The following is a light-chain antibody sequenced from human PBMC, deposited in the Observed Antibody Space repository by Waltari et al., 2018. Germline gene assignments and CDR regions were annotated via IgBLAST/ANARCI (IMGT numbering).Light chain of an antibody. CDR2: DVT. CDR1: SSDLGAYDF. CDR3: SSYTSTSSLVV. V-gene: IGLV2-14*03. Sequence: QSALSQPASVSGYPGQSITISCTGASSDLGAYDFVSWYQQHPGKGPKLLIYDVTDRPSGVSNRFSGSKSGTTASLTISGLQSEDEASYYCSSYTSTSSLVVFGGGTKLTVL. J-gene: IGLJ2*01.